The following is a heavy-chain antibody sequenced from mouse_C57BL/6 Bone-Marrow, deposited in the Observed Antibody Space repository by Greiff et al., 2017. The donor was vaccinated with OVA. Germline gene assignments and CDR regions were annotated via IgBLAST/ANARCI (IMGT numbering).Heavy chain of an antibody. CDR2: IDPETGGT. Sequence: VQLQQSGAELVRPGASVTLSCKASGYTFTDYEMHWVKQTPVHGLEWIGAIDPETGGTAYHQKFQGKAILTADKSSSTAYMELRSLTSEDSAVYYCTRGYSNYYAMDYWGQGTSVTVSS. D-gene: IGHD2-5*01. V-gene: IGHV1-15*01. CDR3: TRGYSNYYAMDY. J-gene: IGHJ4*01. CDR1: GYTFTDYE.